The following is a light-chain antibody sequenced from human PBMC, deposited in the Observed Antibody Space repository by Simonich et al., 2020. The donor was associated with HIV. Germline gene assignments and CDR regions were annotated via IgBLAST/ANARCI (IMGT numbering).Light chain of an antibody. V-gene: IGKV2-29*02. CDR2: EVS. Sequence: DIVMTQTPLSLSVTPGQPASISCKYSQSLLHSDGKTYLYWYLQNPGQSPQLLIYEVSSRFSGVPARFSGSGSGTDFTLRISRVEAEDVGIYFCMQALQTPLTFGGGTKVEIK. CDR1: QSLLHSDGKTY. J-gene: IGKJ4*01. CDR3: MQALQTPLT.